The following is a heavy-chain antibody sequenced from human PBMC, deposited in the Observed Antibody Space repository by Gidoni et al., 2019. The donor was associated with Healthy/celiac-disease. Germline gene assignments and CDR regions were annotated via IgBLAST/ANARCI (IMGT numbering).Heavy chain of an antibody. V-gene: IGHV3-23*01. J-gene: IGHJ4*02. D-gene: IGHD2-21*01. Sequence: EVQLLESGGGLVQPGGSLRLSCAASGFTFSSYAMSWVRPAPGKGLGWVSAISGSGGSTYYADSVKGRFTISRDNSKNTLYLQMNSLRAEDTAVYYCAKVEGHIVVVISEIYFDYWGQGTLVTVSS. CDR1: GFTFSSYA. CDR2: ISGSGGST. CDR3: AKVEGHIVVVISEIYFDY.